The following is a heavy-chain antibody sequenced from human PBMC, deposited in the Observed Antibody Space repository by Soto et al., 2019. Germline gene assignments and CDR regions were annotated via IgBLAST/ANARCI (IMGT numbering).Heavy chain of an antibody. J-gene: IGHJ4*02. CDR2: IIPILGIA. Sequence: QVQLVQSGAEVKKPGSSVKVSCKASGGTFSSYTISWVRQAPGQGLEWMGRIIPILGIANYAQKFQGRVTITADKSTSTAYMELSSLRSEDTAVYYCARGGDNDYGDPSYYFDYWGQGTLVTVSS. V-gene: IGHV1-69*02. CDR3: ARGGDNDYGDPSYYFDY. CDR1: GGTFSSYT. D-gene: IGHD4-17*01.